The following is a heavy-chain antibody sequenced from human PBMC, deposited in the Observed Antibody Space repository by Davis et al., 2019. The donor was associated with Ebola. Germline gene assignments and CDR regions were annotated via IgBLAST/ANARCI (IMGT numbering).Heavy chain of an antibody. Sequence: GGSLRLSCAASGFTFSSYWMSWARQAPGKGLEWVANIKQDGSEKYYVDSVKGRFTISRDNAKNSLYLQMNSLRAEDTAVYYCARDSFVILEWSEYYFDYWGQGTLVTVSS. CDR3: ARDSFVILEWSEYYFDY. V-gene: IGHV3-7*03. D-gene: IGHD3-3*01. CDR2: IKQDGSEK. J-gene: IGHJ4*02. CDR1: GFTFSSYW.